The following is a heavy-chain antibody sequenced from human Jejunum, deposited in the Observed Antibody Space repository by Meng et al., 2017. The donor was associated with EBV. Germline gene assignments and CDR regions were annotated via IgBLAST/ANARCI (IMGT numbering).Heavy chain of an antibody. D-gene: IGHD3-22*01. Sequence: QVRLQEAVPGLVKPSETLSLTCTVSCGSVSTASYYWSWIRQSPWKGLEWIGYIYYSGNTNYNPSLKSRATITVDTSKNQFSLKLSSVTAADTAVYYCARVVDYYERSGYPDFWGQGTLVTVSS. CDR3: ARVVDYYERSGYPDF. V-gene: IGHV4-61*01. J-gene: IGHJ4*02. CDR2: IYYSGNT. CDR1: CGSVSTASYY.